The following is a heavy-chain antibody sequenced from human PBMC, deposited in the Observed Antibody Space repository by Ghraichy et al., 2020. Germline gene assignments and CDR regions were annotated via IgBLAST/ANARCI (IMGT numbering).Heavy chain of an antibody. CDR3: ARGATNSTVTDFDY. V-gene: IGHV4-34*01. D-gene: IGHD4-17*01. J-gene: IGHJ4*02. CDR1: GGSFSGYY. Sequence: SETLSLTCAVYGGSFSGYYWSWIRQPPGRGLEWIGEITHSGNTNYNPSLKSRVTISVDTSKNQFSLKLSSVTAADTAIYYCARGATNSTVTDFDYWGQGTQVTVSS. CDR2: ITHSGNT.